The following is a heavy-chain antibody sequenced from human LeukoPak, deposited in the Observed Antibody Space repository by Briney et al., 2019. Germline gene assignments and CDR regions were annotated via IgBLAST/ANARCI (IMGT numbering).Heavy chain of an antibody. J-gene: IGHJ4*02. CDR1: GFTFSSYG. CDR2: ISGSGGST. V-gene: IGHV3-23*01. CDR3: ARGYYDILTGSLAH. D-gene: IGHD3-9*01. Sequence: GGSLGLSCAASGFTFSSYGMSWVRQAPGKGLEWVSAISGSGGSTYYADSVKGRFTISRDNSKNTLYLQMNSLRAEDTAVYYCARGYYDILTGSLAHWGQGTLVTVSS.